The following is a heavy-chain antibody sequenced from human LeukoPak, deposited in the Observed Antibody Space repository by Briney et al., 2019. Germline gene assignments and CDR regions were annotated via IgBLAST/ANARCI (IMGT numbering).Heavy chain of an antibody. V-gene: IGHV1-18*01. Sequence: ASVKVSCKASGGTFSSYAISWVRQAPGQGLEWMGWISAYNGNTNYAQKLQGRVTMTTDTSTSTAYMELRSLRSDDTAVYYCARDFSTVPNDAFDIWGQGTMVTVSS. CDR1: GGTFSSYA. CDR2: ISAYNGNT. J-gene: IGHJ3*02. D-gene: IGHD4-17*01. CDR3: ARDFSTVPNDAFDI.